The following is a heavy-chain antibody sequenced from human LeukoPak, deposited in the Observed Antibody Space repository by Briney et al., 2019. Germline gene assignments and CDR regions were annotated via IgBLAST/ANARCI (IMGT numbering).Heavy chain of an antibody. CDR1: GGSISSYY. V-gene: IGHV4-59*12. D-gene: IGHD2-15*01. CDR3: AAQDVNWFDP. CDR2: IYYSGST. Sequence: SETLSLTCTVSGGSISSYYWSWIRRPPGKGLEWIGYIYYSGSTNYNPSLKSRVTISVDTSKNQFSLKLSSVTAADTAVYYCAAQDVNWFDPWGQGTLVTVSS. J-gene: IGHJ5*02.